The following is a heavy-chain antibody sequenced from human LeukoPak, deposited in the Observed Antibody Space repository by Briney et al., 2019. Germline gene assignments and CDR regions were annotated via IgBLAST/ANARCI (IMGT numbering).Heavy chain of an antibody. CDR3: ARNFYASGSSHFDY. CDR1: GFTFSSYE. Sequence: GGSLRLSCAASGFTFSSYEMNWVRQAPGKGLEWVSCISSSGSPIYYADSVRGRFTISRDNAKNSLYLQMNSLRAEDTAVYYCARNFYASGSSHFDYWGQGTLVTVSS. CDR2: ISSSGSPI. V-gene: IGHV3-48*03. D-gene: IGHD3-10*01. J-gene: IGHJ4*02.